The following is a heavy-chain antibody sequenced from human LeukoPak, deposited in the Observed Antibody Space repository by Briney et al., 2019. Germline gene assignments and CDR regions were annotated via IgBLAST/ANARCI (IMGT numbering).Heavy chain of an antibody. CDR1: GYTFTGYS. V-gene: IGHV1-2*02. J-gene: IGHJ4*02. CDR2: INPDSGGT. CDR3: ARNWASYDFGDYDFFDY. D-gene: IGHD4-17*01. Sequence: ASVKVSCKASGYTFTGYSVHWVRQAHGQGLELLGWINPDSGGTNFAQKFQGRVTMTRDTSITTAYLELSSLRADDTAVYYCARNWASYDFGDYDFFDYWGQGILVTVSS.